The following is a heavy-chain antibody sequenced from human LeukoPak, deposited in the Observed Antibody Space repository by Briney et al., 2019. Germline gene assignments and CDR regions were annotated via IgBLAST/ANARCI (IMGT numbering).Heavy chain of an antibody. D-gene: IGHD3-10*01. CDR3: ARNSGSHP. J-gene: IGHJ5*02. CDR2: IYSGGNT. CDR1: GFTVTRNY. V-gene: IGHV3-66*01. Sequence: GGSMRLSCAASGFTVTRNYMNWVRQAPGKGLEWVSVIYSGGNTDYADSVRGRFTISRDNAKNSLYLQMNSLRAEDTAVYYCARNSGSHPWGQGTLVTVSS.